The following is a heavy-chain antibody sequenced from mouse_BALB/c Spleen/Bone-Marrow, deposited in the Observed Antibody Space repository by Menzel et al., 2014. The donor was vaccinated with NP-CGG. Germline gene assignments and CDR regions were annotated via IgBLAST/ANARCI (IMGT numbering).Heavy chain of an antibody. CDR2: IDPANGNT. CDR1: GFNIKDTY. J-gene: IGHJ3*01. Sequence: VQLQQSGAELAKPGASVKLSCTASGFNIKDTYMHWVKQRPEQGLEWIGRIDPANGNTKYDPKFKGKATLTVDTSSNSAFLQLASLASENTGIYCCANYYYGSRLIAYWGQGTLVTVSA. V-gene: IGHV14-3*02. D-gene: IGHD1-1*01. CDR3: ANYYYGSRLIAY.